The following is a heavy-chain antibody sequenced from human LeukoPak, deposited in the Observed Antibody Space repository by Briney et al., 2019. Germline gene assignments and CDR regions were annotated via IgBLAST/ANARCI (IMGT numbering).Heavy chain of an antibody. CDR2: IYYSGNT. D-gene: IGHD3-9*01. CDR3: ARHATFHDKMTADYPLSFDH. CDR1: DGSMRRFY. Sequence: SETLSLTCTVSDGSMRRFYWSWIRQPPGKGLEWIGYIYYSGNTDYNPSLKSRVTISIDTSKSQFSLKLRSVTAADTAVYYCARHATFHDKMTADYPLSFDHWGQGTLVTVSS. J-gene: IGHJ4*02. V-gene: IGHV4-59*08.